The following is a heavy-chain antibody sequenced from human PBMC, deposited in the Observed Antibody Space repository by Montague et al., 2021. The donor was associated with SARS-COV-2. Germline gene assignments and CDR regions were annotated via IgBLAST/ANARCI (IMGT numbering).Heavy chain of an antibody. Sequence: SETLSLTCTVSCGSISSSSYYWAWIRQPPGKGLEWIGSIYYRGSTYYNPSLKSRVFISVDTSKNQLSLTLTSVTAADTAVYYCATQEDPSGWIPGPFDFWGQGTLLSVSS. J-gene: IGHJ4*02. CDR3: ATQEDPSGWIPGPFDF. D-gene: IGHD6-19*01. V-gene: IGHV4-39*01. CDR1: CGSISSSSYY. CDR2: IYYRGST.